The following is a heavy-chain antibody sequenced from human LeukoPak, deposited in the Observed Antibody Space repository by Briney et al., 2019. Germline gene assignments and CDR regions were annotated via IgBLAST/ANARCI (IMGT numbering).Heavy chain of an antibody. CDR2: INHSGST. V-gene: IGHV4-34*01. J-gene: IGHJ4*02. CDR3: AQTLEVSTITVHY. CDR1: GGSFSGYY. D-gene: IGHD2-8*02. Sequence: PSETLSLTCAVYGGSFSGYYWNWVRQPPGEGLEWIGEINHSGSTTYNPSLRSRVTISVDTSKKHFSLKLTSVTAADTAVYFCAQTLEVSTITVHYWGQGTLVTVSS.